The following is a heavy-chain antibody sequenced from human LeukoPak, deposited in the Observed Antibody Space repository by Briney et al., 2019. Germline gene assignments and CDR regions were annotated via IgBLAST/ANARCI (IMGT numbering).Heavy chain of an antibody. V-gene: IGHV4-38-2*02. CDR3: ARRDDSSGYHKIFDY. CDR2: IYYGENT. D-gene: IGHD3-22*01. J-gene: IGHJ4*02. CDR1: GYSISSGYY. Sequence: SSETLSLTCTVSGYSISSGYYWGWIRQPPGKGLEWIGNIYYGENTYYSPSLKSRVTISIGTSKNQFYLKLSSLTAADTAVYFCARRDDSSGYHKIFDYWGPGTLVTVSS.